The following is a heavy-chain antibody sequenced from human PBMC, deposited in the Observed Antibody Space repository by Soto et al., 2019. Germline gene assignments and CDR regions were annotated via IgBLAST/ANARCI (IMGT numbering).Heavy chain of an antibody. J-gene: IGHJ5*01. Sequence: ASGTLSLTCAVSGGSISSTTWWSWVRQSPGKGLEWIGEIYHNRSPDYNPSLKSRVTISVDKSKNHVFLKLTSVTAADTAVYYCARHPTGFPNWFDSWGQGTLVTVSS. CDR2: IYHNRSP. V-gene: IGHV4-4*02. CDR3: ARHPTGFPNWFDS. CDR1: GGSISSTTW. D-gene: IGHD1-1*01.